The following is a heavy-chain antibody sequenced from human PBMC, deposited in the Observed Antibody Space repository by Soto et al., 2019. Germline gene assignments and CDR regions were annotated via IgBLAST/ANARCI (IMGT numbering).Heavy chain of an antibody. CDR3: ARLVLPSYYFDH. V-gene: IGHV4-31*03. CDR2: IYYSGRT. Sequence: SETLSLTGTVSDASLSRGGFYWSWIRQHPGKGLEWIGFIYYSGRTYYNPSLQSRVSISVAASKNQFSLKLTSVTAADTAVYFCARLVLPSYYFDHWGQGTLVTVSS. CDR1: DASLSRGGFY. D-gene: IGHD3-10*01. J-gene: IGHJ4*02.